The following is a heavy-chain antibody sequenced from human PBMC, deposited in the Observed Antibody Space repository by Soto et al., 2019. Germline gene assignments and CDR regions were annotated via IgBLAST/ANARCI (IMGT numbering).Heavy chain of an antibody. D-gene: IGHD5-18*01. Sequence: PGGSLRLSCAASGFTFTSYAMSWVHQAPGKGLEWVSAISGSGGNTYYADSVKGRFTISRDNSRNTLYLQMNSLRAEDTAVYYCAKDLYTYGFDVFDYWGQGTLVTVSS. CDR1: GFTFTSYA. J-gene: IGHJ4*02. CDR2: ISGSGGNT. CDR3: AKDLYTYGFDVFDY. V-gene: IGHV3-23*01.